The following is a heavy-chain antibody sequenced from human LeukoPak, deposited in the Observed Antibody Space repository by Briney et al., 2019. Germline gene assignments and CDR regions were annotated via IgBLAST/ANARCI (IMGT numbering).Heavy chain of an antibody. J-gene: IGHJ6*02. V-gene: IGHV4-59*08. CDR2: IYCSGST. CDR1: GGSISSYY. D-gene: IGHD2-2*01. Sequence: SETLSLTCTVPGGSISSYYSSWIRQPPGKGLERIGYIYCSGSTNYNPSIKSRGTISVDTSKNQFSLKLSTVTAADTAMYFCERVFSSYYMSSTYCKDVWGQGTTVTVSS. CDR3: ERVFSSYYMSSTYCKDV.